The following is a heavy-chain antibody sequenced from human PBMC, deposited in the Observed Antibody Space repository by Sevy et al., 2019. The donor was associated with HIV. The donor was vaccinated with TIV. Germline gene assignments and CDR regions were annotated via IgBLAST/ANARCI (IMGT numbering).Heavy chain of an antibody. CDR2: ISYDGSNK. CDR1: GFTFSSYA. J-gene: IGHJ3*02. Sequence: GGSLRLSCAASGFTFSSYAMHWVRQAPGKGLEWVAVISYDGSNKYYADSVKGRFTISRDNSKNTLYLQMNSLRAEDTAVYYCAREDGAFDIWGQGTMVTVSS. CDR3: AREDGAFDI. V-gene: IGHV3-30-3*01.